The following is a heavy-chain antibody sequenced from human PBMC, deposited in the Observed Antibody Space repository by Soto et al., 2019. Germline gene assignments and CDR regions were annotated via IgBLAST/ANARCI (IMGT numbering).Heavy chain of an antibody. V-gene: IGHV4-4*07. CDR2: IYATGTT. D-gene: IGHD1-1*01. Sequence: SETLSLTCTVSGASISGFYWSWVRKSAGKGLEWIGRIYATGTTDYNPSLKSRVMMSVDTSKKQFSLKLRSVTAADTAVYYCVRDGTKTLRDWFDPWGQGISVTVSS. CDR3: VRDGTKTLRDWFDP. J-gene: IGHJ5*02. CDR1: GASISGFY.